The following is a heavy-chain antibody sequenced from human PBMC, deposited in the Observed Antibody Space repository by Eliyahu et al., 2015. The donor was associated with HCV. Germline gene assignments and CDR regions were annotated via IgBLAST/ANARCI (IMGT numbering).Heavy chain of an antibody. V-gene: IGHV3-53*02. D-gene: IGHD6-13*01. CDR3: ARVIVAAGVNY. J-gene: IGHJ4*02. Sequence: EVQLVETGGGLIQPGGSLRLSCAASGFSVSSDYMSWVRQAPGKGLEWVSVIYSGGSTLYADSVKGRFTISRDNSKNTLYLQMDSVRAEDTAVYYCARVIVAAGVNYWGQGTLVTVSS. CDR2: IYSGGST. CDR1: GFSVSSDY.